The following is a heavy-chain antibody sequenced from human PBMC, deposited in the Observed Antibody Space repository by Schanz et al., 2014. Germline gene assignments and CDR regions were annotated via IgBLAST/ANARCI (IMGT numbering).Heavy chain of an antibody. Sequence: GPGVKEPGASVKVSCEASRYTFNTYGLNWVRQAPGHGLEWMGWISAYTNNTNYAQKVQGRVTMTTDTSTGTAYMELRSLRSDDTAVYYCARLGTGMAVAGSVIDSYYYYMDVWGEGTTVTVS. D-gene: IGHD6-19*01. CDR2: ISAYTNNT. J-gene: IGHJ6*03. CDR3: ARLGTGMAVAGSVIDSYYYYMDV. CDR1: RYTFNTYG. V-gene: IGHV1-18*01.